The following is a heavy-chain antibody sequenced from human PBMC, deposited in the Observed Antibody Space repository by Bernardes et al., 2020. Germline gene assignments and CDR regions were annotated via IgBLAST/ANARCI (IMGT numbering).Heavy chain of an antibody. J-gene: IGHJ4*02. CDR1: GFTFSSYA. V-gene: IGHV3-64D*06. CDR3: VKDRPDSSSWYSPY. CDR2: ISSNGGST. Sequence: VGSLRLSCSASGFTFSSYAMHWVRQAPGKGLEYVSAISSNGGSTYYADSVKGRFTISRDNSKNTLYLQMSSLRAEDTAVYYCVKDRPDSSSWYSPYWGQGTLVTVSS. D-gene: IGHD6-13*01.